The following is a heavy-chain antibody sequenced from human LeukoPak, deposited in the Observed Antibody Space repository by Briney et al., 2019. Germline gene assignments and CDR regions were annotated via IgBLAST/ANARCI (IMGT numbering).Heavy chain of an antibody. CDR1: GGSISSDNYY. CDR3: ARGVLLWFGELLNYYYYYMDV. Sequence: SQTLSLTCTVSGGSISSDNYYWSWIRQPAGKGLEWIGRIYTSGSTSYNPSLKSRVTMSVDTSKNQFSLKLSSVTAADTAVYYCARGVLLWFGELLNYYYYYMDVWGKGTTVTISS. J-gene: IGHJ6*03. D-gene: IGHD3-10*01. CDR2: IYTSGST. V-gene: IGHV4-61*02.